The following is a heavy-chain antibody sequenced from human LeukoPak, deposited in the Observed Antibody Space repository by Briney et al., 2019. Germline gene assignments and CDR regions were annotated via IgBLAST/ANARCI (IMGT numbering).Heavy chain of an antibody. V-gene: IGHV3-7*01. D-gene: IGHD6-25*01. J-gene: IGHJ3*02. CDR1: GFTFRTYW. Sequence: GGSLRLSCAASGFTFRTYWMSWVRQAPGKGLEWVANIKQDGNEKYYVDSVKGRFTISRDNAKNSLYLQMNSLRTEDTAVYYCARESPRRLSDALDIWGQGTMVTVS. CDR2: IKQDGNEK. CDR3: ARESPRRLSDALDI.